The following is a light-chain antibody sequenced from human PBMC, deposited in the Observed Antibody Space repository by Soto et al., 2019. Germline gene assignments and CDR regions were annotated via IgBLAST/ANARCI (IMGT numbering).Light chain of an antibody. CDR1: SSDIGGYDF. CDR3: NSCTSANTYV. J-gene: IGLJ1*01. Sequence: QSALTQPASVSGSPGQSITISCTGTSSDIGGYDFVSWYQQHPGKAPKLMIYGVINRPSGVPNRFSGSKSGNTASLTISGLQAEDEADYYCNSCTSANTYVFGTGTKLTVL. CDR2: GVI. V-gene: IGLV2-14*03.